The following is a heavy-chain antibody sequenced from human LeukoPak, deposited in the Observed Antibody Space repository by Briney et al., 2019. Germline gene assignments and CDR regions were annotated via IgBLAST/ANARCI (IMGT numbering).Heavy chain of an antibody. J-gene: IGHJ4*02. D-gene: IGHD2-15*01. V-gene: IGHV3-30*02. Sequence: GVSLRLSCAACVFTFGSYRIHWVRHAPGRGLEGVALIRYDGSNKYYADSVKGRFTISRDNYKNTLYLQMNSLRAEDTAVYYCTRNLGYCTGGGCYADYWGQGTLVTVSS. CDR1: VFTFGSYR. CDR2: IRYDGSNK. CDR3: TRNLGYCTGGGCYADY.